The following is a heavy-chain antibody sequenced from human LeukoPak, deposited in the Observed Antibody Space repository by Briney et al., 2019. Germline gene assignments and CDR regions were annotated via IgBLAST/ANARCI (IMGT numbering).Heavy chain of an antibody. D-gene: IGHD2-21*02. Sequence: ASVKVSCKASGYTFTSYGISWVRQASGQGLEWMGWISAYNGNTNYAQKLQGGVTMTTDTSTSTAYMELRSLRSDDTAVYYCARDHRAYCGGDCYPGDWGQGTLVTVSS. CDR3: ARDHRAYCGGDCYPGD. CDR2: ISAYNGNT. J-gene: IGHJ4*02. CDR1: GYTFTSYG. V-gene: IGHV1-18*01.